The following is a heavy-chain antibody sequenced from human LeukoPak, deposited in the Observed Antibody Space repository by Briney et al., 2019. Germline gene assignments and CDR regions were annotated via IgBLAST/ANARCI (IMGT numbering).Heavy chain of an antibody. V-gene: IGHV4-39*07. D-gene: IGHD5-18*01. CDR3: ARWIQLWHGSYYFDY. Sequence: SETLFLTCTVSGGSISSSSYYWGWIRQPPGKGLEWIGSIYYSGSTYYNPSLKSRVTISVDTSKNQFSLKLSSVTAADTAVYYCARWIQLWHGSYYFDYWGQGTLVTVSS. CDR1: GGSISSSSYY. J-gene: IGHJ4*02. CDR2: IYYSGST.